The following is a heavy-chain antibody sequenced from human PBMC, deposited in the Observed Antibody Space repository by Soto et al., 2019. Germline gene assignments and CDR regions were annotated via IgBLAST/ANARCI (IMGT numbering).Heavy chain of an antibody. CDR2: IYPGDSDT. CDR1: GYRFTSYW. J-gene: IGHJ3*02. V-gene: IGHV5-51*01. Sequence: ALKISGKGSGYRFTSYWIGSVRQMPGKGLEWMGIIYPGDSDTRYSPSFQGQVTISADKSISTAYLQWSSLKASDTAMYYCARQGNGYFDWLGDAFDIWGQGTMVTVSS. CDR3: ARQGNGYFDWLGDAFDI. D-gene: IGHD3-9*01.